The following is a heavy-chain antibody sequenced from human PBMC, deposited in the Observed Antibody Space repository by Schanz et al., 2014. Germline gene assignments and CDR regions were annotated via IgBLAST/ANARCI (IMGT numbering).Heavy chain of an antibody. J-gene: IGHJ1*01. CDR3: DASIGWYGLGYLQR. D-gene: IGHD6-19*01. V-gene: IGHV3-30*19. Sequence: GFTFSSYGMHWVRQAPGKGLEWVALVAYDGNIKYFADSVKGRFTISRDNSKSTVSLQTNSLRSEETAVYYRDASIGWYGLGYLQRWGEGSRVTVSS. CDR2: VAYDGNIK. CDR1: GFTFSSYG.